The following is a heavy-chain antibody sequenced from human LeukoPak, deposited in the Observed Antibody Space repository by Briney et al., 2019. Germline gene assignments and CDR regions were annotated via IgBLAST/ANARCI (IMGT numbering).Heavy chain of an antibody. J-gene: IGHJ5*02. CDR2: IYHSGST. CDR3: ARGGVTFGVVIIRGNWFDP. D-gene: IGHD3-3*01. Sequence: PSETLSLTCAVSGGSISSGGYSWSWIRQPPGKGLEWIGYIYHSGSTYYNPSLKSRVTISVDTSKNQFSLKLSSVTAADTAVYYCARGGVTFGVVIIRGNWFDPWGQGTLVTVSS. V-gene: IGHV4-30-2*01. CDR1: GGSISSGGYS.